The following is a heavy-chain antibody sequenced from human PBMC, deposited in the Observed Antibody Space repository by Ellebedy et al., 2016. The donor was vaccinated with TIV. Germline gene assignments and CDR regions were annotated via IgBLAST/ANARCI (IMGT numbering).Heavy chain of an antibody. CDR2: IYDSGRT. CDR3: ARYRSGIVVVPAHYGMDV. CDR1: GGSISGTYTSYY. V-gene: IGHV4-39*01. J-gene: IGHJ6*02. D-gene: IGHD2-2*01. Sequence: SETLSLXCNVSGGSISGTYTSYYWGWIRQPPGKGLEWIGSIYDSGRTHYNPSLKSRVTISVDTSKNQFSLKRSSVTAADTAVYYCARYRSGIVVVPAHYGMDVWGQGTTVTVSS.